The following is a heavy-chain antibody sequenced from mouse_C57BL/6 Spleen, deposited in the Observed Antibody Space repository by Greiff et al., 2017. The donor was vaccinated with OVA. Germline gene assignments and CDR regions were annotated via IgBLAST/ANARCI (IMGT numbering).Heavy chain of an antibody. V-gene: IGHV1-5*01. CDR3: IRWDYGSRYGGYIAV. J-gene: IGHJ1*03. Sequence: EVQLQQSGTVLARPGASVKMSCKTSGYTFTSYWMHWVKQRPGQGLEWIGAIYPGNSDTSYNQKFKGKAKLTAVTSASTAYMELSSLTNEDSAVYYCIRWDYGSRYGGYIAVWGTGTTRTVSS. D-gene: IGHD1-1*01. CDR2: IYPGNSDT. CDR1: GYTFTSYW.